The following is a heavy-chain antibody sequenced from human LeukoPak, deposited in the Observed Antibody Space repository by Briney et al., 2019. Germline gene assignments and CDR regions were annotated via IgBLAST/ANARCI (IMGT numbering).Heavy chain of an antibody. CDR1: GGSISSSSYY. Sequence: SETLSLTCTVSGGSISSSSYYWGWIRQPPGKGLEWIGSIYYSGSTYYNPSLKSRVTISVDTSKNQFSLKLSSVTAADTAVYYCARQVGGYYGFWGQGTLVTVSS. CDR3: ARQVGGYYGF. J-gene: IGHJ4*02. V-gene: IGHV4-39*01. CDR2: IYYSGST. D-gene: IGHD3-3*01.